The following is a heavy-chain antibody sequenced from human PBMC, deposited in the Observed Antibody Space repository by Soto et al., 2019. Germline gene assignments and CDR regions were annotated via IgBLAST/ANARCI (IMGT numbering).Heavy chain of an antibody. D-gene: IGHD3-16*01. CDR3: ARRNTWGRDFDF. CDR2: ISPGDSDT. CDR1: GYSFSNYW. V-gene: IGHV5-51*01. Sequence: GESLKISCKASGYSFSNYWIGWVRQVPGKGLEWMTLISPGDSDTRYNPSFQGQVTISADKSITTAYLQWSSLKASDTAIYYCARRNTWGRDFDFWGQGTLVTVSS. J-gene: IGHJ4*02.